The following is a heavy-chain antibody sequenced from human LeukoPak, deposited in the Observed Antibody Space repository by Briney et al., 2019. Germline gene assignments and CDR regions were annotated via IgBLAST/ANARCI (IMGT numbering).Heavy chain of an antibody. D-gene: IGHD3-16*01. Sequence: PGGSLRLSCAASGFTFSYYWMSWVRQAPGKGLEWVANINLDGTEKHYVDSVKGRFTISRDNAKKTLYLQMNSLRVEDTAIYYCRTYRWGDSFEYWGQGTLVTVSS. J-gene: IGHJ4*02. CDR3: RTYRWGDSFEY. CDR2: INLDGTEK. CDR1: GFTFSYYW. V-gene: IGHV3-7*02.